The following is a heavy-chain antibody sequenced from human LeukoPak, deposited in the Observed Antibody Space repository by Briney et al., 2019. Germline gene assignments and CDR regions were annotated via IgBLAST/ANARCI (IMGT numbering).Heavy chain of an antibody. CDR3: ARPPGTVTTYDY. CDR2: INPDGSEK. V-gene: IGHV3-7*01. Sequence: GGSLRLSCAASGFTFSRHWMSWVRQAPGKGLEWVASINPDGSEKYYVDSVKGRFTISRDNTKNSLYLQMNSLRAEDTAVFYCARPPGTVTTYDYWGQGTLVTVSS. J-gene: IGHJ4*02. CDR1: GFTFSRHW. D-gene: IGHD4-17*01.